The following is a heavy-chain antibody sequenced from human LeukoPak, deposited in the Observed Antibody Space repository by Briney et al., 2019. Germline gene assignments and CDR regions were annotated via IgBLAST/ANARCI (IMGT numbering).Heavy chain of an antibody. D-gene: IGHD1/OR15-1a*01. J-gene: IGHJ4*02. CDR2: ISGSGTI. Sequence: SETLSLTCIVSGGSINSYWSWIRQPAGKGLEWIGRISGSGTITYNPALQSRLTISIDTSKNQFSLKLSSVTAADTAVYYCARGPLPQQTRFFDYWGQGTLVTVSS. V-gene: IGHV4-4*07. CDR1: GGSINSY. CDR3: ARGPLPQQTRFFDY.